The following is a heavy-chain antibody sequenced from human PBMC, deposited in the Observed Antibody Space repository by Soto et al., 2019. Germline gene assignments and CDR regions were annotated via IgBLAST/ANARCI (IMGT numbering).Heavy chain of an antibody. CDR3: ARDVRGYSYGLGAWDV. V-gene: IGHV1-69*01. Sequence: QVQLVQSGAEVKKPGSSVKVSCKASGGTFSSYAISWVRQAPGQGLEWMGGIIPIFGTANYAQKFQGRVTITADEFTSTAYMELSSLRSEDTAVYYCARDVRGYSYGLGAWDVWGQGTTVTVSS. J-gene: IGHJ6*02. D-gene: IGHD5-18*01. CDR2: IIPIFGTA. CDR1: GGTFSSYA.